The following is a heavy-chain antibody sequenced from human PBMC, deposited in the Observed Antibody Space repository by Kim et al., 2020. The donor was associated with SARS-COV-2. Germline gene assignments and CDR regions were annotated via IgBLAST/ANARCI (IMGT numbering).Heavy chain of an antibody. D-gene: IGHD3-10*01. CDR2: FDPEDAET. V-gene: IGHV1-24*01. CDR3: ATAPAITLVRVVHSRNYSYYYGMDV. Sequence: ASVKVSCKVSGYTLTELSMHWVRQAPGKGLEWMGGFDPEDAETIYAQKFQGRVTMTEDTSTDTAYMELSSLRSEDTAAYYCATAPAITLVRVVHSRNYSYYYGMDVWGQGTTVTVSS. J-gene: IGHJ6*02. CDR1: GYTLTELS.